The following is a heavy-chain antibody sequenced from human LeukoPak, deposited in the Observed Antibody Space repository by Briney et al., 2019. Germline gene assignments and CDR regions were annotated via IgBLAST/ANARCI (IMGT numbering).Heavy chain of an antibody. V-gene: IGHV4-61*02. CDR3: ASFNVAAAGKASDY. D-gene: IGHD6-13*01. CDR1: GGSISSGSYY. CDR2: IYTSGST. J-gene: IGHJ4*02. Sequence: SQTLSLTCTVSGGSISSGSYYWSWIRQPAGKGLEWIGRIYTSGSTNYNPSLKSRVTISVDTSKNQFSLKLSSVTAADTAVYYCASFNVAAAGKASDYWGQGTLVTVSS.